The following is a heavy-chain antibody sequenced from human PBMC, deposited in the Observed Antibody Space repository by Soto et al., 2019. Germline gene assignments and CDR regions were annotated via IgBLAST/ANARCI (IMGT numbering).Heavy chain of an antibody. CDR2: VSKDGSVK. CDR1: GFTFSRHA. Sequence: PGGSLRLSCEGSGFTFSRHALHWVRQAPGKGLEWVAVVSKDGSVKYWIESVKSRFTLSRDNSKNTVYLEMNSLRPEDTGVYYCVRSRSGAVADSFDLWGHGTLVTVSS. D-gene: IGHD3-10*01. J-gene: IGHJ4*01. V-gene: IGHV3-30-3*01. CDR3: VRSRSGAVADSFDL.